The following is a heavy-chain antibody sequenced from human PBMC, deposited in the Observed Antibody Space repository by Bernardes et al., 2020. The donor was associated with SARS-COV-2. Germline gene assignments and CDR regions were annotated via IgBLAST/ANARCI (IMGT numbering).Heavy chain of an antibody. D-gene: IGHD3-10*01. CDR3: ARDHLNYYGTGNGGY. J-gene: IGHJ4*02. CDR1: GFTFSSYS. V-gene: IGHV3-48*01. Sequence: GGSLRLSCAASGFTFSSYSMNWVRQAPGKGLEWVSYISSSSSTIYYADSVKGRFTISRDNAKNSLYLQMNSLRAEDTAVNYCARDHLNYYGTGNGGYWGQGTLVTVSS. CDR2: ISSSSSTI.